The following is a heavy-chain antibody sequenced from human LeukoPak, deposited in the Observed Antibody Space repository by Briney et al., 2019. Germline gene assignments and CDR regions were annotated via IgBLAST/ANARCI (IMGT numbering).Heavy chain of an antibody. Sequence: ASVKVSCKASGGTFSSYTISWVRQAPGQGLEWMGRIIPILGIANYAQKFQGRVTITADESTSTAYMELSSLRSEDTAVYYCASLTSDYDFWSGYYTGVDYFDYWGQGTLVTVSS. CDR2: IIPILGIA. D-gene: IGHD3-3*01. J-gene: IGHJ4*02. CDR3: ASLTSDYDFWSGYYTGVDYFDY. V-gene: IGHV1-69*02. CDR1: GGTFSSYT.